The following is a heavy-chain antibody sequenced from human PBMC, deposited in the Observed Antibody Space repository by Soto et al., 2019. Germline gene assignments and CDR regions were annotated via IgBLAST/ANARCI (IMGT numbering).Heavy chain of an antibody. Sequence: QVQLVESGGGVVQPGRSLRLSCAASGFTFSSYGMHWVRQAPGKGLEWVAVIWYDGSNKYYADSVKGRFTISRDNSKNTRYLKMNGLRAEDTAVYYCAREGRITMVRGTSEPNYWGQGTLVTVSS. J-gene: IGHJ4*02. CDR3: AREGRITMVRGTSEPNY. V-gene: IGHV3-33*01. CDR2: IWYDGSNK. CDR1: GFTFSSYG. D-gene: IGHD3-10*01.